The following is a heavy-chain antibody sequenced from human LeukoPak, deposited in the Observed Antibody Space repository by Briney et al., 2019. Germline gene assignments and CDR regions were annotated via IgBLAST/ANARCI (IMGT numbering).Heavy chain of an antibody. V-gene: IGHV3-9*03. D-gene: IGHD6-6*01. CDR1: GFTFDDYA. Sequence: GRSLRLSYAASGFTFDDYAMHWVRQAPGKGLEWVSGISWNSGSIGYADSVKGRFTISRDNAKNSLYLQMNSLRAEDMALYYCAKDLYSSSSGSDYWGQGTLVTVSS. CDR3: AKDLYSSSSGSDY. J-gene: IGHJ4*02. CDR2: ISWNSGSI.